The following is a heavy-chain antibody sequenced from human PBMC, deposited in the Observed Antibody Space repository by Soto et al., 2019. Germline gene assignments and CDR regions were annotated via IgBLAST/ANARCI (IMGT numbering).Heavy chain of an antibody. CDR1: GGSFSGYY. Sequence: QVQLQQWGAGLLKPSETLSLTCAVYGGSFSGYYWSWIRQPPGKGLEWIGEINHSGSTNYNPSLKSRVTISVDTSKNQFSLKLSSVTAADTAVYYCARGSRMPRTPLFDPWGQGTLVTVSS. CDR3: ARGSRMPRTPLFDP. CDR2: INHSGST. V-gene: IGHV4-34*01. D-gene: IGHD2-2*01. J-gene: IGHJ5*02.